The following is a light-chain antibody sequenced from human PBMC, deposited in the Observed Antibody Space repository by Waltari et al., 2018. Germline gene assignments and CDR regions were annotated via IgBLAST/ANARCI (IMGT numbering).Light chain of an antibody. CDR3: QQYGSSPPLT. J-gene: IGKJ4*01. CDR2: GAS. CDR1: QSVSSSY. V-gene: IGKV3-20*01. Sequence: IVLTQSPGTLSLSPGERATLSCRASQSVSSSYLAWYQQKPGQAPRLLIYGASSRATGSPDRFSGSGSGTDFTLTISRLEPEDFAVYYCQQYGSSPPLTFGGGTKVEIK.